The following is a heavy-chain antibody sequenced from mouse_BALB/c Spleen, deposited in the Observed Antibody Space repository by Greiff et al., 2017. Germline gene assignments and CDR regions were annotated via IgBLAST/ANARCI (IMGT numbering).Heavy chain of an antibody. CDR2: ISSGGSYT. Sequence: EVKLMESGGGLVKPGGSLKLSCAASGFTFSSYAMSWVRQTPEKRLEWVATISSGGSYTYYPDSVKGRFTISRDNAKNTLYLQMSSLRSEDTAMYYCARGGRYDDYAMDYWGQGTSVTVSS. CDR1: GFTFSSYA. CDR3: ARGGRYDDYAMDY. J-gene: IGHJ4*01. V-gene: IGHV5-9-3*01. D-gene: IGHD2-14*01.